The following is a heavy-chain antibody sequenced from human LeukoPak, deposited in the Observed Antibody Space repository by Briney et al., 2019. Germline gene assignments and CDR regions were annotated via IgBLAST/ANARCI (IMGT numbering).Heavy chain of an antibody. CDR3: ARMFPYYYGSGRFAFDI. J-gene: IGHJ3*02. CDR2: IYYSGST. CDR1: GVSISSYY. Sequence: PSETLSLTCTVSGVSISSYYWSWIRQPPGKGLEWIGYIYYSGSTNYNPSLKSRVTISVDTSKNQFSLKLSSVTAADTAVYYCARMFPYYYGSGRFAFDIWGQGTMVTVSS. D-gene: IGHD3-10*01. V-gene: IGHV4-59*01.